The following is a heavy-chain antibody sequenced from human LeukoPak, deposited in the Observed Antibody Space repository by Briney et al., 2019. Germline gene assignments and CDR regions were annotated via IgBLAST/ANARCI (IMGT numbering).Heavy chain of an antibody. CDR3: ARERGAYIVATITDYYYGMDV. D-gene: IGHD5-12*01. V-gene: IGHV1-46*01. J-gene: IGHJ6*02. CDR1: GYTFTSYY. CDR2: INPSGGST. Sequence: GASVKVSCKASGYTFTSYYMHWVRQAPGQGLEWMGIINPSGGSTSYAQKFQGRVTMTRDTSTSTVYMELSSLRSEDTAVYYCARERGAYIVATITDYYYGMDVWGQGTTVTVSS.